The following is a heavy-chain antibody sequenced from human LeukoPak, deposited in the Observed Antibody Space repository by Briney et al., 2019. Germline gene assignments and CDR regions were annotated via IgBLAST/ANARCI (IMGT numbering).Heavy chain of an antibody. CDR3: TRVVTVASSERRPGYYYMDV. D-gene: IGHD1-1*01. CDR1: GFTLSSYA. CDR2: FSGSGGDT. J-gene: IGHJ6*03. V-gene: IGHV3-23*01. Sequence: GGSLRLSCAASGFTLSSYAMSWVRQAPGKGLEWVSAFSGSGGDTYYADSVKGRFTISRDNSKNTLYLQMNSLRAEDTAVYYCTRVVTVASSERRPGYYYMDVWGKGTTVTVSS.